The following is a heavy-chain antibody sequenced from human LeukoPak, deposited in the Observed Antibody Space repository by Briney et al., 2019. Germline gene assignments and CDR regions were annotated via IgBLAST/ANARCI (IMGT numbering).Heavy chain of an antibody. CDR2: IESGGST. CDR3: ARDQQVGDAFDI. D-gene: IGHD3-16*01. V-gene: IGHV3-53*01. CDR1: GFTVSSKY. Sequence: GGSLRLSCAASGFTVSSKYMNWVRQAPGKGLEWVSVIESGGSTYYADSVKGRFTISRDNSKNTLYLQMNSLRAEDTAVYYCARDQQVGDAFDIWGQGTMVTVSS. J-gene: IGHJ3*02.